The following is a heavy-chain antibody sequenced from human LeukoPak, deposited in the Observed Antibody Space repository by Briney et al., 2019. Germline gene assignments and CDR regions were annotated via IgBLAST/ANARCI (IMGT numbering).Heavy chain of an antibody. CDR1: GFTFSSYG. CDR2: ISGSGGST. J-gene: IGHJ4*02. Sequence: PGGSLRLSCAAPGFTFSSYGMSWVRQAPGKGLEWVSAISGSGGSTYYADSVKGRFTISRDNSVNTLYLQMNSLRAEDTAVYYCAKARGTDYGDYVIFDWWGQGTLVTVSS. D-gene: IGHD4-17*01. V-gene: IGHV3-23*01. CDR3: AKARGTDYGDYVIFDW.